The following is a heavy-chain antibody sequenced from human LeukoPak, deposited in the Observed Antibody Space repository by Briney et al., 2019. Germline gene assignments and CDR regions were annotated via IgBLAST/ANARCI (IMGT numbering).Heavy chain of an antibody. V-gene: IGHV3-7*01. J-gene: IGHJ5*02. CDR3: ARESHYYDSSGYFNL. CDR2: IKQDGSEK. CDR1: GFTFSSYW. D-gene: IGHD3-22*01. Sequence: GGSLRLSCAASGFTFSSYWMSWVRQAPGKGLEWVANIKQDGSEKYYVDSVEGRFTISRDNAKNSLYLQMNSLRAEDTAVYYCARESHYYDSSGYFNLWGQGTLVTVSS.